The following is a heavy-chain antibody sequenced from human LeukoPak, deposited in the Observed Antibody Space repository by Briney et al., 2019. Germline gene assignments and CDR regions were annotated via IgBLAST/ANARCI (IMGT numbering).Heavy chain of an antibody. V-gene: IGHV7-4-1*02. J-gene: IGHJ4*02. CDR1: GYTFTSFA. Sequence: ASVKVSCKASGYTFTSFAMNWVRQAPGQGLEWIGWINTNTGNPTYAQGFTGRLVFSLDTSVSTAYLHISSLQAEDTAVYYCARAEVSCSRSTCFLHWGQGTLVTVSS. CDR3: ARAEVSCSRSTCFLH. D-gene: IGHD2-15*01. CDR2: INTNTGNP.